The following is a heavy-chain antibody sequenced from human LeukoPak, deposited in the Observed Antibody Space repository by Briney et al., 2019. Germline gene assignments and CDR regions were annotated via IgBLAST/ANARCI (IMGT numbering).Heavy chain of an antibody. Sequence: GGSLRLSCAASEFTFVRYAMNWVRQAPGKGLEWVSYISSSSFKIGYADSVKGRFTISRDNSKNSLYLQMDSLRVEDTAVYYCVRDPSYGSSWYYYLDVWGKGTTVTVSS. CDR2: ISSSSFKI. J-gene: IGHJ6*03. V-gene: IGHV3-48*04. CDR1: EFTFVRYA. CDR3: VRDPSYGSSWYYYLDV. D-gene: IGHD6-13*01.